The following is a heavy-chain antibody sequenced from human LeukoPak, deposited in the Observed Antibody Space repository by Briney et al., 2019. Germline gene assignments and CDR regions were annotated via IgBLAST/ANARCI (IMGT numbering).Heavy chain of an antibody. V-gene: IGHV3-13*04. CDR3: ARGRDYGSGSMELDY. Sequence: GGSLRLSCAASGFTFSSYDMHWVRQVTGRGLEWVSGIGTAGDTYYPGSVKGRFTISRENAKSSLYLQMSSLRAGDMAVYYCARGRDYGSGSMELDYWGQGTLVTVSS. J-gene: IGHJ4*02. CDR2: IGTAGDT. D-gene: IGHD3-10*01. CDR1: GFTFSSYD.